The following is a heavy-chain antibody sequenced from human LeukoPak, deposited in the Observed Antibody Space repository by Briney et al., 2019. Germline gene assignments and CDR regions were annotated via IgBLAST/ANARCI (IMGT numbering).Heavy chain of an antibody. Sequence: PGRSLRLSCAASGFTLSSYGMHWVRQAPGKGLEWVAVIWYDGSNKYYADSVKGRFTISRDNSKNTLYLQMNSLRAEDTAVYYCARHGYCSSTSCPYYYYGMDVRGQGTTVTVSS. V-gene: IGHV3-33*01. J-gene: IGHJ6*02. CDR3: ARHGYCSSTSCPYYYYGMDV. CDR2: IWYDGSNK. CDR1: GFTLSSYG. D-gene: IGHD2-2*01.